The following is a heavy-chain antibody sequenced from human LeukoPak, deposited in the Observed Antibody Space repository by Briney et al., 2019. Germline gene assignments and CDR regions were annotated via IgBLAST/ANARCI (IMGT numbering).Heavy chain of an antibody. CDR1: GFSLSSYD. CDR3: ASDRPTGQQLILPY. Sequence: GGSLRLSCAASGFSLSSYDMNWVRQAPGKGLEWVSYINGGGSTMYYAHSVKGRFTISRDNAQNSLFLRMNSLRAEDTAVYYCASDRPTGQQLILPYWSQGTLVTVS. D-gene: IGHD6-13*01. J-gene: IGHJ4*02. V-gene: IGHV3-48*03. CDR2: INGGGSTM.